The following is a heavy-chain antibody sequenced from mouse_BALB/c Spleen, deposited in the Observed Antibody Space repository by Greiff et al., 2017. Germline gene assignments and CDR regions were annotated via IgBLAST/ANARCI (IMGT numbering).Heavy chain of an antibody. D-gene: IGHD2-1*01. CDR2: IDPSDSYT. V-gene: IGHV1-69*02. CDR3: ARKVYGNYAKDY. Sequence: QVQLQQPGAELVKPGASVKLSCKASGYTFTSYWMHWVKQRPGQGLEWIGEIDPSDSYTNYNQKFKGKATLTVDKSSSTAYMQLSSLTSEDSAVYYCARKVYGNYAKDYWGQGTSVTVSS. CDR1: GYTFTSYW. J-gene: IGHJ4*01.